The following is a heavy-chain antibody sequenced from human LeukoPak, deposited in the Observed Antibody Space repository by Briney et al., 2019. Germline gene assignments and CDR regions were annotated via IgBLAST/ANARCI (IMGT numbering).Heavy chain of an antibody. CDR1: GGSISSSSYY. V-gene: IGHV4-39*01. CDR2: IYYSGST. D-gene: IGHD2-15*01. Sequence: SETLSLTCTVSGGSISSSSYYWGWIRQPPGKGLEWIGSIYYSGSTYYNPSLKSRVTISVDTSKNQFSLKLSSVTAADAAVYYCARQGNIVVVVAAYYFDYWGQGTLVTVSS. J-gene: IGHJ4*02. CDR3: ARQGNIVVVVAAYYFDY.